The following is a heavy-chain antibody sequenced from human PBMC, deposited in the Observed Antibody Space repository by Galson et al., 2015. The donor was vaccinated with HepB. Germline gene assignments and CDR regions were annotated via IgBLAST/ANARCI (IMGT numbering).Heavy chain of an antibody. J-gene: IGHJ4*02. CDR3: ARGPEASGRYYSGDH. CDR2: INAGGSSA. Sequence: SLRLSCAASGFTFSNSAMAWVRQAPGKGLVWVSRINAGGSSASYADSAKGRFTISRDNAKNTLYLQMNSLRPEDTAVYYCARGPEASGRYYSGDHWGQGTLVTVSS. CDR1: GFTFSNSA. V-gene: IGHV3-74*01. D-gene: IGHD3-10*01.